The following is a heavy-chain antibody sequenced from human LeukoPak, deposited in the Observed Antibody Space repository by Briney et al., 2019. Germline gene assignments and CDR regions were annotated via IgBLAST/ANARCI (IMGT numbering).Heavy chain of an antibody. CDR3: ARRPSLIVEMATTKTFYSDY. Sequence: PGGSLRLSCAASGFTFDDYAMHWVRQASGKGLEWVSHITWDGGSTHYADSVEGRFTISRDNAKNSLYLQMNSLRAEDTAVYYCARRPSLIVEMATTKTFYSDYWGQGTLVTVSS. D-gene: IGHD5-24*01. CDR1: GFTFDDYA. CDR2: ITWDGGST. J-gene: IGHJ4*02. V-gene: IGHV3-43D*03.